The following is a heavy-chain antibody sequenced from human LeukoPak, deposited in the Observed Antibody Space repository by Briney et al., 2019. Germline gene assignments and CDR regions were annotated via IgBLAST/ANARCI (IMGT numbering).Heavy chain of an antibody. J-gene: IGHJ4*02. CDR1: GYTFTSYC. D-gene: IGHD2-2*01. CDR3: AREDTRRGSRGYFDY. CDR2: ISGGNGST. Sequence: VASVKVSCKASGYTFTSYCISWVRQAPGQGLEWMGWISGGNGSTNYAQKLQGRVTMTTDTSTTTAYMELRSLRCDGSAIYYCAREDTRRGSRGYFDYWGQGTLVTVSS. V-gene: IGHV1-18*01.